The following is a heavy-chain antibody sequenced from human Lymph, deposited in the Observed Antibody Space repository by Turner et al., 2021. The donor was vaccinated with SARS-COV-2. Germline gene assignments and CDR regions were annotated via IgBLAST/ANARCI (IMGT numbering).Heavy chain of an antibody. CDR3: ARGGLYYYDSSAYYGDAFDF. D-gene: IGHD3-22*01. V-gene: IGHV1-2*02. CDR1: GYTFTGYY. CDR2: VNPDSGGK. Sequence: QVQLVQSGAEVKEPGASVKVSCKASGYTFTGYYMHWVRPAPGQGLWGMGWVNPDSGGKNYGTNFQERVNKTRDTSISTAYMELSRLRSDDTAVYYCARGGLYYYDSSAYYGDAFDFWGQGTMVTVSS. J-gene: IGHJ3*01.